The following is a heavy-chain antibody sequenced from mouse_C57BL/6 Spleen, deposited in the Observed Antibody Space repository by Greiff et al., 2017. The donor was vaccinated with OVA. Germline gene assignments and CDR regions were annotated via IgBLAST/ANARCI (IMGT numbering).Heavy chain of an antibody. CDR1: GFTFSNYW. D-gene: IGHD2-1*01. J-gene: IGHJ3*01. V-gene: IGHV6-3*01. CDR3: TVGYYGNPWFAY. Sequence: EVQLVESGGGLVQPGGSMKLSCVASGFTFSNYWMNWVRQSPEKGLEWVAQIRLKSDNYATHYAESGKGRFTISRDDSKSSVYLQMNNLRAEDTGIYYCTVGYYGNPWFAYWGQGTLVTVSA. CDR2: IRLKSDNYAT.